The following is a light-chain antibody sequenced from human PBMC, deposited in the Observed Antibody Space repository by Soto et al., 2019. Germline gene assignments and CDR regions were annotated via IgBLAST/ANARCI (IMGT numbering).Light chain of an antibody. CDR1: QSVSSSY. CDR3: QQYSSSLRWT. Sequence: EIVLTQSPGTLSLSPGERATLSCRASQSVSSSYLAWYQQKPGQAPRLLIYGASSRATGIPDRFSGSGSGTDFTLTISRLEPEDFAVYYCQQYSSSLRWTFGQGTKVDIK. CDR2: GAS. J-gene: IGKJ1*01. V-gene: IGKV3-20*01.